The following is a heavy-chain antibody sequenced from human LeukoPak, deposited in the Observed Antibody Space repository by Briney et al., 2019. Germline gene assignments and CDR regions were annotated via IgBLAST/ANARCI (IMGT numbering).Heavy chain of an antibody. D-gene: IGHD3-10*01. CDR2: IKSKTDGGTT. V-gene: IGHV3-15*01. CDR3: TSNFGVLFPFDY. CDR1: GFTFSNAW. J-gene: IGHJ4*02. Sequence: GGSLRLSCAASGFTFSNAWMSWVRQAPGKGLEWVGRIKSKTDGGTTDYAAPVKSRFTISRDDSKNTLYLQMNSLKTEDTAVYYCTSNFGVLFPFDYWGQGTLVTVSS.